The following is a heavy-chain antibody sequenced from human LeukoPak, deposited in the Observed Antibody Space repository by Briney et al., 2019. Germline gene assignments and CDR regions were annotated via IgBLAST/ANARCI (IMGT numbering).Heavy chain of an antibody. CDR3: ASLNYAINAFDI. V-gene: IGHV4-34*01. CDR2: INHSGST. Sequence: SSETLSLTCAVYGGSFIGFHWNRIRQPPGKGLEWIGDINHSGSTNYNPSLTSRVTISVDPSKNQFSLNLSSVAAADTAVYYCASLNYAINAFDIWGQGTMVTVSS. D-gene: IGHD1-7*01. J-gene: IGHJ3*02. CDR1: GGSFIGFH.